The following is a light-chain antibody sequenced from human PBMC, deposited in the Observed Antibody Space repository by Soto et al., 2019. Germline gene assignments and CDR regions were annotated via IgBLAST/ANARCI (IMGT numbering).Light chain of an antibody. CDR2: EVT. Sequence: QSALTQPASVSGSPGKSITISCSGPSADVGSYNLVSGYQQHPGRAPKLMICEVTVRPSGISNRFSGSKTGNTASLTISGLQPEDDADYYCCSFAGRDTYWVFGGGTKVTVL. J-gene: IGLJ3*02. CDR3: CSFAGRDTYWV. CDR1: SADVGSYNL. V-gene: IGLV2-23*02.